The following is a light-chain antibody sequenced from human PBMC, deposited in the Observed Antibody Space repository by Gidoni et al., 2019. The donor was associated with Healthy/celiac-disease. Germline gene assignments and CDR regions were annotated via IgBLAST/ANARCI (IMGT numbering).Light chain of an antibody. V-gene: IGLV4-69*01. CDR1: SGHSSYP. Sequence: QLVLTQSPSASAPLGASVKLPCTLSSGHSSYPIAWPQQQPEKGPRYLMKLNSDGSHSKGDGIPDRFSGSSSGAERYLTISSLQSEDEADYYCQTWGTGIWVFGGGTKLTVL. CDR2: LNSDGSH. J-gene: IGLJ3*02. CDR3: QTWGTGIWV.